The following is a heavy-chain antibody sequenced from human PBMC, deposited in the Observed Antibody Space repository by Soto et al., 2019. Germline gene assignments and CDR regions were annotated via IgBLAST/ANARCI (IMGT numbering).Heavy chain of an antibody. Sequence: ESGGGLGQPGGSLRLSCAASGFTFSTYWMTWFRQAPGKGLEWVAHVKQDGSEKYNVDSVKGRFTISRENAKNSLYLQMNSLRAEDTAVYYCARGGGHTYGRLPGVYWGQGILVTVSS. CDR3: ARGGGHTYGRLPGVY. J-gene: IGHJ4*02. CDR1: GFTFSTYW. CDR2: VKQDGSEK. V-gene: IGHV3-7*05. D-gene: IGHD5-18*01.